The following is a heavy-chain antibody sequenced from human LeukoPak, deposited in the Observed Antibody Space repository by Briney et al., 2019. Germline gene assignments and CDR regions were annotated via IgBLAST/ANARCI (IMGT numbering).Heavy chain of an antibody. CDR2: IRYDGSNK. D-gene: IGHD6-13*01. V-gene: IGHV3-30*02. CDR3: AKEGQQLVRVYYYYMDV. CDR1: GFTFSSYG. Sequence: PGRSLRLSCAASGFTFSSYGMHWVRQAPGKGLEWVAFIRYDGSNKYYADSVKGRFTISRDNSKNTLYLQMNSLRAEDTAVYYCAKEGQQLVRVYYYYMDVWGKGTTVTISS. J-gene: IGHJ6*03.